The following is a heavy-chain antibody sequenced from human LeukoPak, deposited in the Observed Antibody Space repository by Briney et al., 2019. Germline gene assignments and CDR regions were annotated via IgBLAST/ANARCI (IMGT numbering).Heavy chain of an antibody. CDR1: GFTFSSYS. V-gene: IGHV3-21*01. Sequence: PGGSLRLSCAASGFTFSSYSMNWVRQVPGKGLEWVSSISSSSSYIYYADSVKGRFTIFRDNAKNSLYLQMNSLRAEDTAVYYCAREGDNRDAFDIWGQGTMVTVSS. D-gene: IGHD3-9*01. J-gene: IGHJ3*02. CDR2: ISSSSSYI. CDR3: AREGDNRDAFDI.